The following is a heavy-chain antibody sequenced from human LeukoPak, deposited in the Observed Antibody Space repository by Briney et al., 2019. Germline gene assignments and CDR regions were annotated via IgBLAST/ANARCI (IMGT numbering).Heavy chain of an antibody. CDR3: ARDLYSSGTWGYFDY. D-gene: IGHD6-19*01. CDR2: TYYRSKWYN. CDR1: GDSVSSNTAA. V-gene: IGHV6-1*01. Sequence: SQTLSLTCALSGDSVSSNTAAWNWIRQSPSRGLEWLGRTYYRSKWYNDYTESVKSRITINPDTSKNQFSLQLNSVTPEDTAVYYCARDLYSSGTWGYFDYWGQGTLVTVSS. J-gene: IGHJ4*02.